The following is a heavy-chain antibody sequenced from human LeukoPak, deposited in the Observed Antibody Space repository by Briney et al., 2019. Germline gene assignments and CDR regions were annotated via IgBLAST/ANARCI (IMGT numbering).Heavy chain of an antibody. D-gene: IGHD2-2*02. CDR3: AKDRVPAAISLGYYYYYGMDV. CDR2: ISWNSGSI. CDR1: GFTFDDYA. Sequence: PGGSLRLSCAASGFTFDDYAMHWVRQAPGKGLEWVSGISWNSGSIGYADSVKGRFTISRDNAKNSLYLQMNSLRAEDTALYYCAKDRVPAAISLGYYYYYGMDVWGQGTTVTVSS. J-gene: IGHJ6*02. V-gene: IGHV3-9*01.